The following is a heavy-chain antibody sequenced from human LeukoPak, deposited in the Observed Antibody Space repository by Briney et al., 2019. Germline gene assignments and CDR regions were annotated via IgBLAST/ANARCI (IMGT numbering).Heavy chain of an antibody. D-gene: IGHD3-3*01. V-gene: IGHV3-33*06. CDR1: GFTFSSYG. J-gene: IGHJ6*03. CDR3: ANGGYDFWSGVHYYYYYMDG. CDR2: IWYDGSNK. Sequence: GGSLRLSCAASGFTFSSYGMHWVRQAPGKGLEWVAVIWYDGSNKYYADSVKGRFTISRDNSKNTLYLQMNSLRAEDTAVYYCANGGYDFWSGVHYYYYYMDGWGKGTTVTVSS.